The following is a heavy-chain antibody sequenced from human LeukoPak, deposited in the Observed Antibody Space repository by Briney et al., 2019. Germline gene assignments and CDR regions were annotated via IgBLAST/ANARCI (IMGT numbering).Heavy chain of an antibody. D-gene: IGHD1-7*01. V-gene: IGHV1-69*13. CDR1: GGTFSSYA. Sequence: ASVKVSCKASGGTFSSYAISWVRQAPGQGLEWMGGIIPIFGTANYAQKFQGRVTITADESTSTAYMELSSLRSEDTAVYYCARGRDKLELRQDWFDPWGQGTLVTVSS. CDR2: IIPIFGTA. CDR3: ARGRDKLELRQDWFDP. J-gene: IGHJ5*02.